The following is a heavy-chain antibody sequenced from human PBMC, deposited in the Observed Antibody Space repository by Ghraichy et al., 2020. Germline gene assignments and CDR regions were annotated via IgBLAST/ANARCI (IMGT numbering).Heavy chain of an antibody. V-gene: IGHV4-61*01. D-gene: IGHD2-15*01. CDR2: IYHRGST. CDR3: ARLYCGGGSCNYYYHGMDV. J-gene: IGHJ6*02. CDR1: GGSVSSSTYF. Sequence: SETLSLTCAVSGGSVSSSTYFWSWIRQPPGKGLECIGYIYHRGSTNYNPSLKSRVTISIDTSKNPLSLNLSSVTAADTAVYYCARLYCGGGSCNYYYHGMDVWGQGTTVTVSS.